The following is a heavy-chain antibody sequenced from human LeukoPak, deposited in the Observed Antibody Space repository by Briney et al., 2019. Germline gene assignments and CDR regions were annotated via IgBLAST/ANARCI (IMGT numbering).Heavy chain of an antibody. J-gene: IGHJ4*02. CDR1: GFTFSSYG. CDR2: IWYDGSNK. V-gene: IGHV3-33*01. D-gene: IGHD6-13*01. Sequence: QSGGSLGLSCAASGFTFSSYGMHWVRQAPGKGLEWVAVIWYDGSNKYYADSVKGRFTISRDNSKNTLYLQMDSLRAEDTAVYYCAVPLLAAANNWGQGTLVTVSS. CDR3: AVPLLAAANN.